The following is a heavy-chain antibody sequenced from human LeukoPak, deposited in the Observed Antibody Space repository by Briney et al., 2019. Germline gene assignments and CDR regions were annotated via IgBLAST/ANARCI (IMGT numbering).Heavy chain of an antibody. D-gene: IGHD2-2*02. J-gene: IGHJ3*02. CDR2: ISGSGGST. V-gene: IGHV3-23*01. Sequence: GGSLRLSRTASGFTFSSDAMSWVRQAPGKGLEWVSGISGSGGSTYYADSVKGRFTISRDNSKNTLYLQMNSLRAEDTAVYYCARWCSSTSCYTDAFDIWGQGTMVTVSS. CDR1: GFTFSSDA. CDR3: ARWCSSTSCYTDAFDI.